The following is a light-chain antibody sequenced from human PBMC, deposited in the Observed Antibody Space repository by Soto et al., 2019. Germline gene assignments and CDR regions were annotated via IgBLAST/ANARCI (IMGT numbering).Light chain of an antibody. V-gene: IGLV2-14*01. CDR2: EVI. J-gene: IGLJ1*01. CDR1: SSDVGGYNY. CDR3: ISYTSISTLV. Sequence: QSVLTQPASVSGSPGQSITISCTGTSSDVGGYNYVSWYQQHPGKAPKVIIYEVINRPSGVSNRFSGSESGNTASLTISGLQAEDEADYYCISYTSISTLVFGTGTKVTVL.